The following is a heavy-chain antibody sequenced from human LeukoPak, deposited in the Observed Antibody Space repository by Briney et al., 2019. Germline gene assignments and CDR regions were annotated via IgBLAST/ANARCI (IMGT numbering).Heavy chain of an antibody. CDR3: ARGGNGDVFDY. D-gene: IGHD4-17*01. CDR1: GYTFTSYG. CDR2: ISTHSGNT. Sequence: ASVKVSCKASGYTFTSYGINWVRQAPGQGLEWIGCISTHSGNTNYAQTLQGRVTMTTDTSTNPGYLELKSLRSDDTAVYYCARGGNGDVFDYWGQGTLVTVSS. V-gene: IGHV1-18*01. J-gene: IGHJ4*02.